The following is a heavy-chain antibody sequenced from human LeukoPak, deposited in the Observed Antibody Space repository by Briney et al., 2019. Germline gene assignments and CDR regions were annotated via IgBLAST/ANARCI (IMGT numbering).Heavy chain of an antibody. V-gene: IGHV6-1*01. CDR2: TYYRSKWYN. CDR1: GDSVSSNSAA. Sequence: SQTLSLTCAISGDSVSSNSAAWNWIRQSPSRGLEWLGRTYYRSKWYNDYAVSVKSRITINPDTSKNQFSLKLSSVTAADTAVYYCARLRIRRGQLWSPPYFDYWGQGTLVTVSS. J-gene: IGHJ4*02. CDR3: ARLRIRRGQLWSPPYFDY. D-gene: IGHD5-18*01.